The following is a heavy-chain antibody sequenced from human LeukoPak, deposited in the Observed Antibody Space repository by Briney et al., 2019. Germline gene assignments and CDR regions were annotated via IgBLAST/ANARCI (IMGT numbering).Heavy chain of an antibody. V-gene: IGHV3-48*03. CDR3: ARGYSDGED. D-gene: IGHD1-14*01. CDR1: GFTLTSNE. CDR2: ISGSGRTI. J-gene: IGHJ1*01. Sequence: GGSLRLSCVVSGFTLTSNEMNWVRQARGKGLEWVSYISGSGRTIHYADSVKGRFTISRDNAKKSLYLKMNSLRAEDTALYYCARGYSDGEDWGQGTLVTVSS.